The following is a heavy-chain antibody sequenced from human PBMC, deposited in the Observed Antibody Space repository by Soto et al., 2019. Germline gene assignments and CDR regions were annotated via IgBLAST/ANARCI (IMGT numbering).Heavy chain of an antibody. CDR2: IIPIFGTA. CDR1: GGTFSSYA. Sequence: ASVKVSCKASGGTFSSYAISWVRQAPGQGLEWMRGIIPIFGTANYAQKFQGRVTITADESTSTAYMELSSLRSEDTVVYYCARDFGDYSSYWLDYWGQGTLVTVSS. J-gene: IGHJ4*02. V-gene: IGHV1-69*13. D-gene: IGHD4-4*01. CDR3: ARDFGDYSSYWLDY.